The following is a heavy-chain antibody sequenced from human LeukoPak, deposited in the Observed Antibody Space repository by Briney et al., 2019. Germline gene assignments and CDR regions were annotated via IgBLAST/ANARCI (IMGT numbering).Heavy chain of an antibody. CDR3: AKVVATIVVVPAAIDY. Sequence: EGSLRLSCAASGFTFSSYDMSWVRQAPGKGLEWVSAISGSGGSTYYADSVKGRFTISRDNSKNTLYLQMNSLGAEDTAVYYCAKVVATIVVVPAAIDYWGQGTLVTVSS. CDR1: GFTFSSYD. D-gene: IGHD2-2*01. V-gene: IGHV3-23*01. J-gene: IGHJ4*02. CDR2: ISGSGGST.